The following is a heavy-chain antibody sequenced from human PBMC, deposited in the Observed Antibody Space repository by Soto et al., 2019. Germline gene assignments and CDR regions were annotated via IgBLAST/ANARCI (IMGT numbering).Heavy chain of an antibody. J-gene: IGHJ3*02. Sequence: QVQLVESGGGLVKPGGSLRLSCAASGFTFSDYYMSWIRQAPGKGLEWVSYISSSGSTIYYADSVKGRFTISRDNAKNSLYLQMNSLRAEDTTVYYCARDDWRYYDSSGRPGAFDIWGQGTMVTVSS. CDR2: ISSSGSTI. CDR3: ARDDWRYYDSSGRPGAFDI. D-gene: IGHD3-22*01. CDR1: GFTFSDYY. V-gene: IGHV3-11*01.